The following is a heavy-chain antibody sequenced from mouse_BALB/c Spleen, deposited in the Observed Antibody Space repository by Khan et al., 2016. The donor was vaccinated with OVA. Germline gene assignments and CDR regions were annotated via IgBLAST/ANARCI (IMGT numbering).Heavy chain of an antibody. Sequence: EVQLQQSGPELVKPGASVKMTYKTSGYTFTEYTLHWVKQSHGKSLEWIGVINPKNGATSYNQKFKGKATLTVDKSSSTAYMEFRSLTSEDSAVYHCARDAGRHWGQGTSVTVSS. D-gene: IGHD3-3*01. CDR3: ARDAGRH. CDR2: INPKNGAT. CDR1: GYTFTEYT. V-gene: IGHV1-22*01. J-gene: IGHJ4*01.